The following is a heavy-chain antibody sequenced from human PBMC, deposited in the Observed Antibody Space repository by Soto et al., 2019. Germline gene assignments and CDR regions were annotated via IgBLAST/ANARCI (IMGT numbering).Heavy chain of an antibody. D-gene: IGHD3-16*01. J-gene: IGHJ6*01. CDR1: GLTVSIQY. CDR3: ARVGVHLMADGVDGMEV. CDR2: IYSGGST. Sequence: LSCAASGLTVSIQYMSWVRQSKGKGLEWVSVIYSGGSTYYADSVKGRFTISRDNSKNTLYLQMNSLRAEDKAVYYCARVGVHLMADGVDGMEVWGKGTTVTVSP. V-gene: IGHV3-53*01.